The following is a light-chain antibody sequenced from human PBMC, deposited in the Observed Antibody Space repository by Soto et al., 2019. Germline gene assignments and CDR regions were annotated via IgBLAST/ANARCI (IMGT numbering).Light chain of an antibody. Sequence: EIVLTQSPATLSLSPGERATLSCRASQSVSSYLAWYQQKPGQAPRLLIYDASNRVTGIPARFSGSGSGTDFTLTISSLEPEDFAVYYCQQGSNWPYTFGQGTKLEIK. J-gene: IGKJ2*01. CDR1: QSVSSY. CDR3: QQGSNWPYT. CDR2: DAS. V-gene: IGKV3-11*01.